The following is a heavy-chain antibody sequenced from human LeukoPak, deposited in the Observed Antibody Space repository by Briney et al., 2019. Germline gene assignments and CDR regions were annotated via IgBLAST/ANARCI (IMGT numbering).Heavy chain of an antibody. Sequence: SETLSLTCTVSGGSISSYYWSWIRQPPGKGLEWIGYIYYSGSTNYNPSLKSQVTISVDTSKNQFSLKLSSVTAADTAVYYCARLLLRITMVVVAPAFDMWGQGTTVTVSS. V-gene: IGHV4-59*01. CDR2: IYYSGST. D-gene: IGHD3-22*01. CDR3: ARLLLRITMVVVAPAFDM. CDR1: GGSISSYY. J-gene: IGHJ3*02.